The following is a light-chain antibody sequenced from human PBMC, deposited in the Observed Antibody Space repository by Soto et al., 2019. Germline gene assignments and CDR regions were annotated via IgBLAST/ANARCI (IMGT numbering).Light chain of an antibody. CDR3: SSYTSSSLYV. CDR2: EVT. J-gene: IGLJ1*01. V-gene: IGLV2-14*01. Sequence: QSALTQPASVSGSPGQSITISCTGTSSDIGGHHFVSWYQQQSGKAPKLVIYEVTDRPSGVYDRFSGSKSGNTASLTISGLQPEDEADYYCSSYTSSSLYVFGTGTKVTVL. CDR1: SSDIGGHHF.